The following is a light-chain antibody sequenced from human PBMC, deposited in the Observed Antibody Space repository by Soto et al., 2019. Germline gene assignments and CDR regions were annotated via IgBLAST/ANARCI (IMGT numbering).Light chain of an antibody. CDR1: QSVASSN. V-gene: IGKV3-20*01. CDR3: QQYGSAPFT. Sequence: EIVLTQSPGTLSLSPGERATLSCRASQSVASSNLAWYRQKPGHTPRLLIYDASSRATGIPDRISGSGSGTDFTLTIIRLEPEDFAVYYCQQYGSAPFTFGPGSKVDIK. J-gene: IGKJ3*01. CDR2: DAS.